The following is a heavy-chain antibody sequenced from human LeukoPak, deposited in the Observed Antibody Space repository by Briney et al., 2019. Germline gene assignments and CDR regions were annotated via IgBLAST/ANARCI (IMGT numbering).Heavy chain of an antibody. CDR1: SGSISNYY. CDR3: ARSRNLTTSHFDY. V-gene: IGHV4-59*03. J-gene: IGHJ4*02. CDR2: IYDSGTT. Sequence: PSGTLSLTCSVSSGSISNYYWNWIRQSPGRGLDWIGYIYDSGTTNYNPSHKTRVTISLDTSKSQFSLRLSSVTAADTAVYYCARSRNLTTSHFDYWGQGIRVAVSS. D-gene: IGHD1-1*01.